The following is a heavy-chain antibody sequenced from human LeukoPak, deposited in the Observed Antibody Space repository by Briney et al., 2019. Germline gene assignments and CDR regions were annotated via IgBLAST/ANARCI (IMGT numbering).Heavy chain of an antibody. Sequence: SETLGLTCTVSGGSISSYYWSWIRQPAGKGLEWIGRIYTSGSTNYNPSLKSRVTISVDTSKNQFSLKLSSVTAADTAVYYCARDSSEGSPFYYYMDVWGKGTTVTVSS. CDR1: GGSISSYY. V-gene: IGHV4-4*07. CDR3: ARDSSEGSPFYYYMDV. D-gene: IGHD6-13*01. CDR2: IYTSGST. J-gene: IGHJ6*03.